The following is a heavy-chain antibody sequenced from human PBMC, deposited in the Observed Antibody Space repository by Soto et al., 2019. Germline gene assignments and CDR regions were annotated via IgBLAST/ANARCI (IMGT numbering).Heavy chain of an antibody. CDR3: ARVYSGSYYDY. J-gene: IGHJ4*02. D-gene: IGHD1-26*01. CDR1: VCSITSYY. CDR2: MYNSGTT. V-gene: IGHV4-59*01. Sequence: SETLSLTCTVSVCSITSYYWSWIRQPPGKCLEYIGFMYNSGTTTXXPPLRRRPXTSADTPTNQSXPKLSXNTSADTAVYYCARVYSGSYYDYWGQGTLVX.